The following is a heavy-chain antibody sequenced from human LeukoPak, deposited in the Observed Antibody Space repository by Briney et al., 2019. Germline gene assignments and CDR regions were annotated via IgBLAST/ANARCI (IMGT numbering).Heavy chain of an antibody. V-gene: IGHV3-53*01. CDR3: ARRAGAYSHPYDY. CDR2: IFSST. Sequence: GGSLRLSCTVSGFTLSSNSMSWVRQAPGKGLEWVSFIFSSTHYSDSVKGRFTISRDNSKNTLYLQMNSLSAEDTVVYYCARRAGAYSHPYDYWGQGTLVTVSS. D-gene: IGHD4/OR15-4a*01. J-gene: IGHJ4*02. CDR1: GFTLSSNS.